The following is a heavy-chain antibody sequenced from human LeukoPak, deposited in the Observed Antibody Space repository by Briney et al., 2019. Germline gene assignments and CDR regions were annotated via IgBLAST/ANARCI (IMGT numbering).Heavy chain of an antibody. CDR2: INSGGSGT. Sequence: PGGSLRLSCAASGFNFASNWMHWVRQTPGKGLMWVSRINSGGSGTSYADSVEGRFTISRDNAKNALYLQMNSLRAEDTAVYYCAKDRPDPFDYWGQGTLVTVSS. J-gene: IGHJ4*02. CDR3: AKDRPDPFDY. V-gene: IGHV3-74*01. D-gene: IGHD1-14*01. CDR1: GFNFASNW.